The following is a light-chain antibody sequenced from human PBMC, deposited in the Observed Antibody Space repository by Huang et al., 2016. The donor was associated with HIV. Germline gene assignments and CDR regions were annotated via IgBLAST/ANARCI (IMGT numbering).Light chain of an antibody. Sequence: EIVMTQSPATLSVSPGERATLSCRASQSISSNLAWYQQKPGQAPGRLIYGASTRATGIPARFSGSGSGTEFTLTISSLQSEDFVVYYCQQYDDWPPYTFGQGTKLEIK. V-gene: IGKV3-15*01. CDR1: QSISSN. CDR2: GAS. CDR3: QQYDDWPPYT. J-gene: IGKJ2*01.